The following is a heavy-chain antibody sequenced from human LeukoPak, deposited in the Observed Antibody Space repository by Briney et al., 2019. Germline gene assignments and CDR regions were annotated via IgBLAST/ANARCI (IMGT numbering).Heavy chain of an antibody. Sequence: PGGSLRLSCAASGFTFSSYSMNWVRQAPGKGLEWVSSISSSSSYIYYADSVKGRFTISRDNAKNSLYLQMNSLRAEDTAVYYCARDLQDYYVPGAFDIWGQGTMVTVSS. V-gene: IGHV3-21*01. CDR2: ISSSSSYI. D-gene: IGHD3-10*02. J-gene: IGHJ3*02. CDR3: ARDLQDYYVPGAFDI. CDR1: GFTFSSYS.